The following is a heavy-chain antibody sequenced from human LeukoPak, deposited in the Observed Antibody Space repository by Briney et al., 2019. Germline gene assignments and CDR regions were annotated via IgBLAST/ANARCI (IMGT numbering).Heavy chain of an antibody. D-gene: IGHD3-16*01. CDR1: GGSISSGSYY. CDR3: ARAPPKDYDFDY. J-gene: IGHJ4*02. Sequence: PSETLSLTCTVSGGSISSGSYYWSWIRQPAGKGLEWIGRIYTSGSTNYNPSLKSRVTISVGTSKNQFSLKLSSVTAADTAVYYCARAPPKDYDFDYWGQGTLVTVSS. CDR2: IYTSGST. V-gene: IGHV4-61*02.